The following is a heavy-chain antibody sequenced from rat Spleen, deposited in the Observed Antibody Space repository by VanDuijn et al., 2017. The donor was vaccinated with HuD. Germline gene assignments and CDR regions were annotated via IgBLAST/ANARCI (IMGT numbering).Heavy chain of an antibody. J-gene: IGHJ3*01. V-gene: IGHV5-7*01. CDR3: ASPRLGYPFAY. D-gene: IGHD1-4*01. CDR2: ISYGDSSGHSST. CDR1: GFIFSDFY. Sequence: EVQLVESGGGLVQPGRSMKLSCAASGFIFSDFYMAWVRQAPTKGLEWVATISYGDSSGHSSTYYRDSVKGRFTISRDNAESTLYLQMDSLRSEDTATYYCASPRLGYPFAYWGQGTLVTVSS.